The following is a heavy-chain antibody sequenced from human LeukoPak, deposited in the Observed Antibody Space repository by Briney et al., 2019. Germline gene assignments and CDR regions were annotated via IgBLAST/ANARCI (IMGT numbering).Heavy chain of an antibody. D-gene: IGHD3-10*01. J-gene: IGHJ3*02. CDR3: AKDIKSGRGAMEMGAFDI. V-gene: IGHV3-9*01. CDR2: ISWNSGSI. CDR1: GFTLDDYA. Sequence: PGGSLRLSCAASGFTLDDYAMHWVRQAPGKGLEWVSGISWNSGSIGYADSVKGRFTISRDNAKNSLYLQMNSLRAEDTALYYCAKDIKSGRGAMEMGAFDIWGQGTMVTVPS.